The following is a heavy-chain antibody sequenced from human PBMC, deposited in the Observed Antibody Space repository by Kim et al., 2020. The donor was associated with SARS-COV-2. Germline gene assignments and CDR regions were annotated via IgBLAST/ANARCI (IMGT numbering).Heavy chain of an antibody. J-gene: IGHJ4*02. D-gene: IGHD6-13*01. CDR1: GYTFTSYG. CDR2: ISAYNGNT. V-gene: IGHV1-18*01. Sequence: ASVKVSCKASGYTFTSYGISWVRQAPGQGLEWMGWISAYNGNTNYAQKLQGRVTMTTDTSTSTAYMELRSLRSDDTAVYYCARGGDVWQQLVPPPHYWGQGTLVTVSS. CDR3: ARGGDVWQQLVPPPHY.